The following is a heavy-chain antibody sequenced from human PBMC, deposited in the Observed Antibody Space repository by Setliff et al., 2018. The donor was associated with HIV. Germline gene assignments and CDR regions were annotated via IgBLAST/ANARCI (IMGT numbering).Heavy chain of an antibody. V-gene: IGHV1-24*01. CDR2: FDPEDGET. J-gene: IGHJ3*02. CDR1: GYTLTELS. D-gene: IGHD2-15*01. CDR3: VKKSPYCNIGRCPPDAFDN. Sequence: VASVKVSCKVSGYTLTELSMHWVRQAPGKGREWMGGFDPEDGETIYAQKFQGRVTMTEDTSTDTAYMELSRLRSEDTAVYYCVKKSPYCNIGRCPPDAFDNWGQGTMVTVSS.